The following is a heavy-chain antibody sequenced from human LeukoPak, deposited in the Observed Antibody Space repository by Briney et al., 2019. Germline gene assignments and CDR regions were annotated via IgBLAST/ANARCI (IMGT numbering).Heavy chain of an antibody. CDR1: GFIFSNYA. D-gene: IGHD6-19*01. V-gene: IGHV3-23*01. J-gene: IGHJ4*02. CDR2: ISSRGDST. Sequence: GGSLRLSCAASGFIFSNYAMSWVRQVPGRGLEWVSTISSRGDSTYAADSVKGRFTISRDNSKNSLYLQMNTVRAEDTAVYYCVKGPRPDITVAHTVENWGQGTLVTVSS. CDR3: VKGPRPDITVAHTVEN.